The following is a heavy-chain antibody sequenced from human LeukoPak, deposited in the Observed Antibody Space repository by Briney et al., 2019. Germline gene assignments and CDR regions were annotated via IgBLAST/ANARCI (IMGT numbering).Heavy chain of an antibody. CDR3: TRDHCRGDNCPSFDY. D-gene: IGHD2-15*01. CDR1: GYTFTSFG. CDR2: IGAYNGDT. Sequence: GASVKVSCKPSGYTFTSFGIRWVRQAPGQGLEWMGWIGAYNGDTNYAQKFQGRVTMTTDTSTSTAYMDLRSLRSDDTAVYYCTRDHCRGDNCPSFDYWGQGTLVTVSS. J-gene: IGHJ4*02. V-gene: IGHV1-18*04.